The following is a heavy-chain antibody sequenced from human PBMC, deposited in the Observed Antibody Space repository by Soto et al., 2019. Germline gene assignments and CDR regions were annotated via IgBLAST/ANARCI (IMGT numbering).Heavy chain of an antibody. CDR3: ATWHLQEHAYDV. CDR2: FYDLDGT. V-gene: IGHV3-53*01. D-gene: IGHD4-4*01. CDR1: GLTVSGKKY. J-gene: IGHJ3*01. Sequence: EGSLRLSCAVSGLTVSGKKYVAWVRQAPGKGLEWVSGFYDLDGTYYADSLKGRFTTSGDSSRTIVYLQMNGLRPEDTAVYYCATWHLQEHAYDVWGQGTTVTVSS.